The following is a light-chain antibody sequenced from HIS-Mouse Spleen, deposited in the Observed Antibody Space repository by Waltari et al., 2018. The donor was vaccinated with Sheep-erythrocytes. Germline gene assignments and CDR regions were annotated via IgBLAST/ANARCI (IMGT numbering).Light chain of an antibody. CDR3: CSYAGSYNHV. Sequence: QSALTQPRSVSGSPGPSVPISCTGTSSAVGGFNYVPWYQQHPGTSPKLMIYDVSKRPSGVPDRFSGSQSGNTASLTISGLQAEDEADYYCCSYAGSYNHVFATGTKVTVL. V-gene: IGLV2-11*01. CDR1: SSAVGGFNY. CDR2: DVS. J-gene: IGLJ1*01.